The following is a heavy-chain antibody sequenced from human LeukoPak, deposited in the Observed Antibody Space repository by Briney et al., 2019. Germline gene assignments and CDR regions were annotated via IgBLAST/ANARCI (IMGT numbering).Heavy chain of an antibody. Sequence: PGGSLRLSCAASGFTFSSYGMHWVRQAPGKGLEWVSIIWYDGSNKYYADSVKGRLTISRDDSKNTVYLQMNSLRVEDTAVYYCAAASGYSYFEHWGQGTLVIVSS. J-gene: IGHJ1*01. CDR3: AAASGYSYFEH. CDR1: GFTFSSYG. V-gene: IGHV3-33*01. D-gene: IGHD6-13*01. CDR2: IWYDGSNK.